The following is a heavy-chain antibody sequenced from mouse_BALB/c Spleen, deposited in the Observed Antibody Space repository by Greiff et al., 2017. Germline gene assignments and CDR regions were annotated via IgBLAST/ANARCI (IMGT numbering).Heavy chain of an antibody. V-gene: IGHV8-11*01. CDR1: GFSLSTYGIG. D-gene: IGHD1-1*01. CDR3: ARIAGTTVVATDWFAY. Sequence: QVTLKVCGPGILQPSQTLSLTCSFSGFSLSTYGIGVGWIRQPSGKGLEWLAHIWWNDNKYYNTALKSRLTISKDTSNNQVFLKIASVDTADTATYYCARIAGTTVVATDWFAYWGQGTLVTVSA. J-gene: IGHJ3*01. CDR2: IWWNDNK.